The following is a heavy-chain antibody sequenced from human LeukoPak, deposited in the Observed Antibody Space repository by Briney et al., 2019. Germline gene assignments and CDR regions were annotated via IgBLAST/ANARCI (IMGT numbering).Heavy chain of an antibody. D-gene: IGHD4-23*01. V-gene: IGHV3-66*01. CDR2: INSGAST. CDR1: GFTVNSNY. CDR3: ARDRQPLGYGGSDY. J-gene: IGHJ4*02. Sequence: AGGSLRLSCGASGFTVNSNYMRWARRAPGKGLGWVSVINSGASTYYADSVKGRFTISRDNSKNTLYLQMNSLRAEDTAVYYCARDRQPLGYGGSDYLGQGTLVTVSS.